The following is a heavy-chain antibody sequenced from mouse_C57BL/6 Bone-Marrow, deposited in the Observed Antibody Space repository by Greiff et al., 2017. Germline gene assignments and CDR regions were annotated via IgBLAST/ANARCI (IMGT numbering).Heavy chain of an antibody. Sequence: QVQLQQPGAELVKPGASVKLSCKASGYTFTSYWMHWVKQRPGQGLEWIGMIHPNSGSTNYNEKFKSKATLTVDKSSSTAYMQLSSLTSEDSAVYYCARNYGNYDLFGYWGQGTTLTVSS. D-gene: IGHD2-1*01. J-gene: IGHJ2*01. CDR3: ARNYGNYDLFGY. CDR2: IHPNSGST. V-gene: IGHV1-64*01. CDR1: GYTFTSYW.